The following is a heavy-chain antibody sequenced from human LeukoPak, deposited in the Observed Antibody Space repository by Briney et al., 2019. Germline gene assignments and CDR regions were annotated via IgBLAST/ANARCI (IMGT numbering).Heavy chain of an antibody. Sequence: GSLRLSCAASGFTFSSYSMNWVRQAPGKGLEWVSSISSSSSYIYYADSVKGRFTISRDNAKNSLYLQMNSLRAEDTAVYYCARARSRNWFDPWGQGTLVTVSS. CDR1: GFTFSSYS. V-gene: IGHV3-21*01. J-gene: IGHJ5*02. CDR2: ISSSSSYI. CDR3: ARARSRNWFDP.